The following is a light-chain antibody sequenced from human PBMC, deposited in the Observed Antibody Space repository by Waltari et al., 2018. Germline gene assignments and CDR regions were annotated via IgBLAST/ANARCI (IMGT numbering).Light chain of an antibody. Sequence: TASQTHKTHFLVWYQQTPSQAHRLIIHGASSRATGFPDRFSGSGSGTEFTHTICSLKPEDSAVYCCQQYDGSVLTFGGGTKVEI. CDR2: GAS. CDR3: QQYDGSVLT. J-gene: IGKJ4*01. CDR1: QTHKTHF. V-gene: IGKV3-20*01.